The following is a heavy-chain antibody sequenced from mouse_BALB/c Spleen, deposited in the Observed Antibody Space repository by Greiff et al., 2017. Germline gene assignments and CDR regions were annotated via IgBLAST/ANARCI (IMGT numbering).Heavy chain of an antibody. J-gene: IGHJ4*01. D-gene: IGHD1-1*01. CDR3: ARLAYYYGSSYAMDY. CDR2: ISYSGST. Sequence: EVQLQESGPGLVKPSQSLSLTCTVTGYSITSDYAWNWIRQFPGNKLEWMGYISYSGSTSYNPSLKSRISITRDTSKNQFFLQLNSVTTEDTATYYCARLAYYYGSSYAMDYWGQGTSVTVSS. V-gene: IGHV3-2*02. CDR1: GYSITSDYA.